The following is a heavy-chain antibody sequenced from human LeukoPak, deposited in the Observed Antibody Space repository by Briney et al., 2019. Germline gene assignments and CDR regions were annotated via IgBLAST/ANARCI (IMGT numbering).Heavy chain of an antibody. CDR3: VKDMEPGGSGH. J-gene: IGHJ4*02. Sequence: PGGSLRLSCEVSGLTFDKYGMHSVRQVPGKGLEWVSGMTLDSGRIGYADSVKGRFTISRDKAKNSVFLQMNNVRTEDTALYYCVKDMEPGGSGHWGPGTLVTVSS. CDR2: MTLDSGRI. V-gene: IGHV3-9*01. D-gene: IGHD1-26*01. CDR1: GLTFDKYG.